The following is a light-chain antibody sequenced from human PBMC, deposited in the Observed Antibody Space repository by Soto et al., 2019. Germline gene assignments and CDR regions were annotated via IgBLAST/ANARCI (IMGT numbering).Light chain of an antibody. Sequence: DIQITQSPSSLSASVGDRVTIPCQASQYSSNYLHWYQQKPGKAPKLLIYKASTLQSGVPPRFSGSGSGTEFTLTISSLQPDDFATYYCQQYNGYSRTFGQGTKVDIK. J-gene: IGKJ1*01. V-gene: IGKV1-5*03. CDR1: QYSSNY. CDR3: QQYNGYSRT. CDR2: KAS.